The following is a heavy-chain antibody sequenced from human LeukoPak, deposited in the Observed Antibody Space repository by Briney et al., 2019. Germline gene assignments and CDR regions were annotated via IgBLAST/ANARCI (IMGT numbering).Heavy chain of an antibody. V-gene: IGHV4-4*07. Sequence: SETLSLTCTVSGGSISHYYWAWIRQPAGKGLEWIGRISRSGSTNYNPSLKSRVTMSVDTSKNQFSLKLNSVTAADTAVYYCVREYGDFDYWGQGTLVTVSS. D-gene: IGHD4-17*01. CDR3: VREYGDFDY. CDR1: GGSISHYY. J-gene: IGHJ4*02. CDR2: ISRSGST.